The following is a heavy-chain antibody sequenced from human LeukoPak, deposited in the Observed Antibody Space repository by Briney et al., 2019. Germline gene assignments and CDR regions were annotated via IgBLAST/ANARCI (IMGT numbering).Heavy chain of an antibody. Sequence: GGSLRLSCAASGFTFSSYAMHWVRQAPGKGLEWVAVISYDGSNKYYADSVKGRFTISRDNSKNTLYLQMNSLRAEDTAVYYCARGVGATYLLYYWGQGTLVTVSS. CDR3: ARGVGATYLLYY. J-gene: IGHJ4*02. V-gene: IGHV3-30*04. CDR1: GFTFSSYA. CDR2: ISYDGSNK. D-gene: IGHD1-26*01.